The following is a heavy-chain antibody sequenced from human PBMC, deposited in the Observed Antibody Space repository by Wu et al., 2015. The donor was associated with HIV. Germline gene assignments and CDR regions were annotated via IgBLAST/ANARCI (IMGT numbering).Heavy chain of an antibody. CDR2: IIPIFCTA. J-gene: IGHJ3*02. D-gene: IGHD3-22*01. Sequence: QVQLVQSGAEVKKPGSSVKVSCKASGGTFSSYAISWVRQAPGQGLEWMGRIIPIFCTANYAQKFQGRVTITADESTSTAYMELSSLRSEDTAVYYCARSGRITMIVVPDAFDIWGQGTMVTVSS. V-gene: IGHV1-69*13. CDR3: ARSGRITMIVVPDAFDI. CDR1: GGTFSSYA.